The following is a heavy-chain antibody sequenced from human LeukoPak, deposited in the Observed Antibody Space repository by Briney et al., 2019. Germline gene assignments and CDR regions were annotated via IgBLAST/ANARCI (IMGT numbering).Heavy chain of an antibody. J-gene: IGHJ4*02. CDR3: VKTGSGWFGDY. D-gene: IGHD6-13*01. CDR1: GFSFNRYD. Sequence: PGGPLRLSCAASGFSFNRYDMYCARQAPGKGLEWVGLIRYDGIGKYYVDSVKGRFAMARYNSKNMLYLQMNSLRTEDTAVYYWVKTGSGWFGDYWGQGARVTVSS. CDR2: IRYDGIGK. V-gene: IGHV3-30*02.